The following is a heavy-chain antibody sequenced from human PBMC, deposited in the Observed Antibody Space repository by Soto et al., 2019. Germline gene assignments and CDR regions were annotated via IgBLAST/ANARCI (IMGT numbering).Heavy chain of an antibody. V-gene: IGHV4-30-2*01. D-gene: IGHD2-8*02. J-gene: IGHJ4*02. CDR2: IYHSGST. CDR3: ARDKITGLFDY. Sequence: SETLSLTCAVSGGSISSGGYSWSWIRQPPGKGLEWIGYIYHSGSTYYNPSLKSRVTISVDASKNQFSLKLTSVTAADTAVYYCARDKITGLFDYWGQGTLVTVSS. CDR1: GGSISSGGYS.